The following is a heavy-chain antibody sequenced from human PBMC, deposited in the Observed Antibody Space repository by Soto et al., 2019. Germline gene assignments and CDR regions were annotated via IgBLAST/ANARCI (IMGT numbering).Heavy chain of an antibody. Sequence: EVQLVESGGGLVQPGGSLRLSCAASGFTVSSNYMSWVRQAPGKGLEWVSVIYSGGSTYYADSVKGRFTISRDNSKNTLYLQMNSLRAEDTAVYYCAREAGGEWLLGSYGMDVWGQGTTVTVSS. CDR1: GFTVSSNY. CDR2: IYSGGST. CDR3: AREAGGEWLLGSYGMDV. D-gene: IGHD3-3*01. V-gene: IGHV3-66*01. J-gene: IGHJ6*02.